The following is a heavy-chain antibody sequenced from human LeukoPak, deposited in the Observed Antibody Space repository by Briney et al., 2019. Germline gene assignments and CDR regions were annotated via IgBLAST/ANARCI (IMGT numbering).Heavy chain of an antibody. CDR1: GFTFSSYA. Sequence: PGGSLRLSCAASGFTFSSYAMHWVRQAPGKGLEWVAVISYDGSNKYYADSVKGRFTISRDNSKNTLYLQMNSLRAEDTAVYYCARDPGGLRFGDWCFDYWGQGTLVTVSS. CDR2: ISYDGSNK. D-gene: IGHD3-10*01. CDR3: ARDPGGLRFGDWCFDY. J-gene: IGHJ4*02. V-gene: IGHV3-30-3*01.